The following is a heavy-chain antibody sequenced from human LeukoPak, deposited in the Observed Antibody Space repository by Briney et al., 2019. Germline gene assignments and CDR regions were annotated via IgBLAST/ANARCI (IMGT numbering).Heavy chain of an antibody. CDR1: GGSISSYY. D-gene: IGHD2-15*01. Sequence: SETLSLTCTVSGGSISSYYWSWIRQPAGKGLEWIGRIYTSGSTNYNPSLKSRVTMSVDTSKNQFSLELSSVTAADTAVYYCARDFWDDIVVVSWFDPWGQGTLVTVSS. V-gene: IGHV4-4*07. J-gene: IGHJ5*02. CDR2: IYTSGST. CDR3: ARDFWDDIVVVSWFDP.